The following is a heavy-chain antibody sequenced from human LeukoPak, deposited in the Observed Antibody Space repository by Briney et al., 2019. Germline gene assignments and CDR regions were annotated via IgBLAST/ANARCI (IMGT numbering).Heavy chain of an antibody. V-gene: IGHV3-30*02. CDR1: GFTFSSYG. CDR3: AKDAGVAPGAFDI. J-gene: IGHJ3*02. CDR2: IRYDGSNK. Sequence: GGSLRLSCAASGFTFSSYGMHWIRQAPGKGLEWVAFIRYDGSNKYYADSVKGRFTISRDNSKNTLYLQMNSLRAEDTAVYYCAKDAGVAPGAFDIWGQGTMVTVSS. D-gene: IGHD7-27*01.